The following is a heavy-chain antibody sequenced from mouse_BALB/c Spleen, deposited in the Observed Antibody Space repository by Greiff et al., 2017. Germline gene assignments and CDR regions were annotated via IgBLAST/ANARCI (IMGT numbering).Heavy chain of an antibody. D-gene: IGHD1-1*01. CDR2: ISTYYGNT. Sequence: QVQLQQSGPELVRPGVSVKISCKGSGYTFTDYAMHWVKQSHAKSLEWIGVISTYYGNTNYNQKFKGKATMTVDKSSSTAYMELARLTSEDSAIYYCAYYGRHAMDYWGQGTSVTVSS. CDR3: AYYGRHAMDY. J-gene: IGHJ4*01. CDR1: GYTFTDYA. V-gene: IGHV1-67*01.